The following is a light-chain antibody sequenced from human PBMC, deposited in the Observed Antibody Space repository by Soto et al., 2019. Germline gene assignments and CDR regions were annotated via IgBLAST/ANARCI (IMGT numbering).Light chain of an antibody. J-gene: IGKJ1*01. V-gene: IGKV3-20*01. Sequence: EIVLTQSPGTLSLSPGERATLSCRASQSVSSSYLAWYQQKPGQAPRLLIYGASSRATGIPDRFSGSGSGTDFTLTISSMEPEDFAVYYGQQYGSSHKTFGQGTKVEIK. CDR2: GAS. CDR3: QQYGSSHKT. CDR1: QSVSSSY.